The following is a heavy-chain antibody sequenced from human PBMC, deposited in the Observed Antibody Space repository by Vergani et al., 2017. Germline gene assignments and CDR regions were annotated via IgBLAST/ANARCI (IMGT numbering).Heavy chain of an antibody. CDR3: ANSVIAGNVGVAYFGMDV. J-gene: IGHJ6*02. V-gene: IGHV3-30*02. CDR1: GFTFSTYG. D-gene: IGHD2/OR15-2a*01. CDR2: IRYDGSSE. Sequence: QVQLVESGGGVVQPGRSLRLSCAASGFTFSTYGMHWVRQAPGKGLEWVSFIRYDGSSEYYGDSVKGRFTISRDKSQNTVNLQMNSLRTEDTAVYFCANSVIAGNVGVAYFGMDVWGRGTTVTVSS.